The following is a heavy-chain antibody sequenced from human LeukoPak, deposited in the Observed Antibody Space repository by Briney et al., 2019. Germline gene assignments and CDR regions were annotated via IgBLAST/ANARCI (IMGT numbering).Heavy chain of an antibody. CDR3: ARVPVGTIFGVVTPYNWFDP. J-gene: IGHJ5*02. CDR2: ISAYNGNT. V-gene: IGHV1-18*01. D-gene: IGHD3-3*01. Sequence: GASVKVSCKASGYTFTSYGISWVRQAPGQGLDWMGWISAYNGNTNYAQKLQGRVTMTTDTSTSTAYMELRSLRSDDTAVYYCARVPVGTIFGVVTPYNWFDPWGQGTLVTVSS. CDR1: GYTFTSYG.